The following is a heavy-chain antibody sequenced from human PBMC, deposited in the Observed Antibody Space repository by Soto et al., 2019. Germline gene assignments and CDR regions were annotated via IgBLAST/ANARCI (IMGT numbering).Heavy chain of an antibody. CDR3: TTGVTTGWYRDLNDY. Sequence: PGGSLRLSCAASGFTFSNAWMSWVRQAPGKGLEWVGRIKSKTDGGTTDYAAPVKGRFTISRDDSKNTLYLQMNSLKTEDTAVYYCTTGVTTGWYRDLNDYWGQGTLVTVSS. D-gene: IGHD6-19*01. CDR1: GFTFSNAW. CDR2: IKSKTDGGTT. J-gene: IGHJ4*02. V-gene: IGHV3-15*01.